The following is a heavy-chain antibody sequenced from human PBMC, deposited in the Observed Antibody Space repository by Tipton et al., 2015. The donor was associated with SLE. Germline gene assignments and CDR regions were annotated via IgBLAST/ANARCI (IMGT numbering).Heavy chain of an antibody. V-gene: IGHV1-18*01. Sequence: QVQLVQSGAEVKKPGSSVKVSCRVSGGSFGSYTISWVRQAPGQGLEWVGWISAYNGDTSYSKKFQGRVTLTTHTSTSTAYMELRSLRSDDTAVYYCARDPVYSASDLATFDYWGQGTLVTVSS. D-gene: IGHD5-12*01. J-gene: IGHJ4*02. CDR2: ISAYNGDT. CDR3: ARDPVYSASDLATFDY. CDR1: GGSFGSYT.